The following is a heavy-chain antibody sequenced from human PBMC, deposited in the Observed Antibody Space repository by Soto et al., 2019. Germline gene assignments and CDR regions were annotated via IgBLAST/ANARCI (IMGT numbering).Heavy chain of an antibody. CDR3: ARGALTTYVDH. J-gene: IGHJ4*02. CDR1: GGSISSYY. Sequence: PSETLSLTCTVSGGSISSYYWSWIRQPPGKGLEWIGYIYYSGSTNYNPSLKSRVTISVDTSKNQFSLKLRPVTAADTAVYYCARGALTTYVDHWGQGTLVTVSS. V-gene: IGHV4-59*01. CDR2: IYYSGST.